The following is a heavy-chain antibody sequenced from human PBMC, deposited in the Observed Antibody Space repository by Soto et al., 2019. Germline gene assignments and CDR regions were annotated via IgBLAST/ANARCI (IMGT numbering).Heavy chain of an antibody. Sequence: GESLKISCKGSGYSFTNYWIGWVRQMPGKGLEWMGIIYPGDSDTRYSPSFQGQVTISADKSISTAYLQWSSLKASDTAMYFFAGGGVRGVITRTRDYYGMDVWGQGTTVTVSS. J-gene: IGHJ6*02. CDR1: GYSFTNYW. CDR2: IYPGDSDT. CDR3: AGGGVRGVITRTRDYYGMDV. D-gene: IGHD3-10*01. V-gene: IGHV5-51*01.